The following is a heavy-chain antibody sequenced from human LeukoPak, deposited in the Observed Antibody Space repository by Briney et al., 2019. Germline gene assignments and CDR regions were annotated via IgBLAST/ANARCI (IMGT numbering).Heavy chain of an antibody. J-gene: IGHJ6*02. CDR2: ISSSSSYI. V-gene: IGHV3-21*04. CDR1: GFTFSSYS. D-gene: IGHD7-27*01. CDR3: ARGRWGYYYYYGMDV. Sequence: GGSLRLSCAASGFTFSSYSMNWVRQAPGKGLEWVSSISSSSSYIYYADSVKGRFTISRDNAKNSLYLQMNSLRAEDTAVYYCARGRWGYYYYYGMDVWGQGTTVTVSS.